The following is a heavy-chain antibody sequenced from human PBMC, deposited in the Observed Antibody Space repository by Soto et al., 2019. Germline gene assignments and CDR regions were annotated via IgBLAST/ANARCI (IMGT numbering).Heavy chain of an antibody. Sequence: GGSLRLSCAASGFTFTRYWMNWVRQAPGKGLEWVSAISGSGGSTYYADSVKGRFTISRDNSKNTLYLQMNSLRAEDTAVYYCARRGPGTYFDYWGQGTLVTVSS. CDR1: GFTFTRYW. V-gene: IGHV3-23*01. D-gene: IGHD6-13*01. CDR3: ARRGPGTYFDY. J-gene: IGHJ4*02. CDR2: ISGSGGST.